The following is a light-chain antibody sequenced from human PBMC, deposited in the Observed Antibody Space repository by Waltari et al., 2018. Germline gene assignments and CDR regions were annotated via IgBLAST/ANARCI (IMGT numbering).Light chain of an antibody. CDR2: SNN. Sequence: QSVLTQPPSASGTPGQRVTISCSGSNSNIGSNTVNWHQQLPGTAPKLLTQSNNQRPSGVPDRFSGSKSGTSASLASSGLQSEDEADYYCAAWDDSLNAVVIGGGTKLTVL. J-gene: IGLJ2*01. CDR1: NSNIGSNT. CDR3: AAWDDSLNAVV. V-gene: IGLV1-44*01.